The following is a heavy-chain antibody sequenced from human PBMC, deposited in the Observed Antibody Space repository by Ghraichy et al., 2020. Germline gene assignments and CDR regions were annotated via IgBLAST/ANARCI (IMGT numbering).Heavy chain of an antibody. Sequence: GESLNISCAASGFTFSSYWMSWVRQAPGKGLEWVANIKQDGSEKYYVDSVKGRFTISRDNAKNSLYLQMNSLRAEDTAVYYCARQPSDIVVVPAVVTYYYYYGMDVWGQGTTVTVSS. CDR3: ARQPSDIVVVPAVVTYYYYYGMDV. D-gene: IGHD2-2*01. J-gene: IGHJ6*02. CDR1: GFTFSSYW. V-gene: IGHV3-7*04. CDR2: IKQDGSEK.